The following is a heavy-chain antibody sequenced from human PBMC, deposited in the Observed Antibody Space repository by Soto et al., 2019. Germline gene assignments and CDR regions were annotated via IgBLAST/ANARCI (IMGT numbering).Heavy chain of an antibody. CDR1: GFTFSSYW. CDR2: ISSDGSSI. CDR3: ARDILWFGEYYYYYYYMDV. D-gene: IGHD3-10*01. V-gene: IGHV3-74*01. J-gene: IGHJ6*03. Sequence: GGSLRLSCAASGFTFSSYWVHWVRQAPGKGLVWVSRISSDGSSISYADSVKGRFTISRDTAKNTPYLQMNSLRPEDTAVYYCARDILWFGEYYYYYYYMDVWGKGTTVTVSS.